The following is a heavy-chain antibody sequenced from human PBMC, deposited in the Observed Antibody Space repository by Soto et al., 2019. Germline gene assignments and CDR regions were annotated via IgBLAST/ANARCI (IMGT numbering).Heavy chain of an antibody. CDR3: ARVKSSSYYYGMDV. Sequence: LRLSCAASGFTFSIYDLHWVRQATVKGLEWVSAIGTAGDAYYPGSVKGRFTISRENAKNSLYLQMNSLRAEDTAVYYCARVKSSSYYYGMDVWGQGTTVTVSS. CDR1: GFTFSIYD. J-gene: IGHJ6*02. D-gene: IGHD6-6*01. V-gene: IGHV3-13*01. CDR2: IGTAGDA.